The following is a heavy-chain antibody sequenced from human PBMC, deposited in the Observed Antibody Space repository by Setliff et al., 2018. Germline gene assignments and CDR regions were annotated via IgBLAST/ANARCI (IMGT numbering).Heavy chain of an antibody. V-gene: IGHV4-39*01. Sequence: ETLSLTCNVSADSISSSYDYWAWIRQPPGKGLEWIGSIYNSGSTYYNPSLKSRVSISVDTSKNQFSLKLSSVTAADTAVYYCARQATDYWGQGTLVTVSS. CDR1: ADSISSSYDY. CDR3: ARQATDY. CDR2: IYNSGST. J-gene: IGHJ4*02.